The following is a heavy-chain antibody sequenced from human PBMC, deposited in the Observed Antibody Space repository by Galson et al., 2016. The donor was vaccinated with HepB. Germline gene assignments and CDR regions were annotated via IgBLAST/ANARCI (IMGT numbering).Heavy chain of an antibody. V-gene: IGHV3-74*01. J-gene: IGHJ4*02. CDR2: INIDGNSI. Sequence: FLRLSCAASGFTFTNYDIHWVRQAPGTGLVWVSRINIDGNSITYADSVKGRFAISRDNAKNTVHLQMNSLRAEDTAVYYCTRDYYGSLDHWGQGTLVTVSS. CDR3: TRDYYGSLDH. D-gene: IGHD3-10*01. CDR1: GFTFTNYD.